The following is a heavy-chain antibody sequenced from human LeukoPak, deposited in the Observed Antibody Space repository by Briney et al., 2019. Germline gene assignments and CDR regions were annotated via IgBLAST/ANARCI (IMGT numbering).Heavy chain of an antibody. D-gene: IGHD2-21*02. CDR3: ARWEIGGYSSGYDY. CDR1: GDTFTKYF. J-gene: IGHJ4*02. Sequence: GASVKVSCKASGDTFTKYFIHWVRQAPGQGLEWMAMINPIDGSTKYAQKFQGRLSMTGDMSTNTVYMELSSLRSEDPAVYYCARWEIGGYSSGYDYWGQGTLVTVSS. V-gene: IGHV1-46*01. CDR2: INPIDGST.